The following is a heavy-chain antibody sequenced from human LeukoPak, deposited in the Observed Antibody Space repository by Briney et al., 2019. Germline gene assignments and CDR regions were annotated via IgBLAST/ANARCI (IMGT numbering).Heavy chain of an antibody. V-gene: IGHV3-7*01. CDR3: ARDSSASSWTGWFDP. CDR1: GFTFSSYW. Sequence: GGSLRLSCAASGFTFSSYWMSWVRQAPGKGLEWVANIKQDGSEKYYVDSVKGRFTISRDNAKNSLYLQMGSLRAEDMAVYYCARDSSASSWTGWFDPWGQGTLVTVSS. J-gene: IGHJ5*02. D-gene: IGHD2-2*01. CDR2: IKQDGSEK.